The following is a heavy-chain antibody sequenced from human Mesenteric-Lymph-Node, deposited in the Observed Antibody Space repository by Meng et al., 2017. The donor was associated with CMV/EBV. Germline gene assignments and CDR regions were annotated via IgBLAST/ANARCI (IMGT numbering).Heavy chain of an antibody. CDR2: ISHSGST. D-gene: IGHD2-15*01. CDR1: SGFSFSTYA. CDR3: ARSPGWWFLDY. J-gene: IGHJ4*02. V-gene: IGHV4-4*01. Sequence: GSLRLSCVSSGFSFSTYAMHWVRQPPGKGLEWIGEISHSGSTKYKSSLQSRVTISVDKTKNLFSLRVTSVTAADTGVYFCARSPGWWFLDYWGQGALVTVSS.